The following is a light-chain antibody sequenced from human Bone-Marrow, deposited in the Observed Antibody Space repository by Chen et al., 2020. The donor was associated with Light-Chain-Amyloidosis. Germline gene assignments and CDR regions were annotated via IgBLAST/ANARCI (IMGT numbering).Light chain of an antibody. V-gene: IGKV3-20*01. CDR2: GSS. Sequence: EIVLTQSPGTLSLSPGEGANLSCRASQTLSSNYLTWYQQKFGQAPRLLIYGSSSRATGIPDRFTGSGSGTDFTLTINGLEPEDFAMYYCQQYGTSPLTFGGGTKVEIK. CDR1: QTLSSNY. CDR3: QQYGTSPLT. J-gene: IGKJ4*01.